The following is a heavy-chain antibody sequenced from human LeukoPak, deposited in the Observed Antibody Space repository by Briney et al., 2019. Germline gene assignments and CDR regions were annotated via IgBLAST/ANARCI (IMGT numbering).Heavy chain of an antibody. Sequence: ASVKVSCKASGYTFSYYTINWVRQAPGQGLEWVGWINTNTGDPIYARGFKGRFVLSVDKSVNTAYLEIASLKNEDNAVYYCARSSRGVIGLLDYWGQGTLVTVSS. D-gene: IGHD3-10*01. CDR2: INTNTGDP. CDR1: GYTFSYYT. J-gene: IGHJ4*02. CDR3: ARSSRGVIGLLDY. V-gene: IGHV7-4-1*01.